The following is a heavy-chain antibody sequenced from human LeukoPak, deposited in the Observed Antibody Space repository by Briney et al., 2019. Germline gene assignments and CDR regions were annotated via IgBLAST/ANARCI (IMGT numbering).Heavy chain of an antibody. J-gene: IGHJ3*02. Sequence: LSGGSLRLSCAASGFTFSSYAMHWVRQAPGKGLEWVAIISHDGSNKYYADSVKGRFTISRDNSKNTLHLQMNSLRAEDTAVYYCARDQFGELVVCTFHIWGQGTMVTVSS. V-gene: IGHV3-30-3*01. CDR3: ARDQFGELVVCTFHI. CDR2: ISHDGSNK. CDR1: GFTFSSYA. D-gene: IGHD3-10*01.